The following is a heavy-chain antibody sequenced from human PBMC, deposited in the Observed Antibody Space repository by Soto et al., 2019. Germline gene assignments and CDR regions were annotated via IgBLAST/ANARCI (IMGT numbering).Heavy chain of an antibody. CDR2: ISHSGST. J-gene: IGHJ3*02. CDR3: AREDPRQGGAFDI. V-gene: IGHV4-4*02. Sequence: PSETLSLTCAVSGDSINSSHWWNWVRQPPGKGLEWIGQISHSGSTNYNPSLTSRVTISVDTSKNQFSLKLSSVTAADTAVYYCAREDPRQGGAFDIWGQGTMVTVSS. CDR1: GDSINSSHW. D-gene: IGHD2-15*01.